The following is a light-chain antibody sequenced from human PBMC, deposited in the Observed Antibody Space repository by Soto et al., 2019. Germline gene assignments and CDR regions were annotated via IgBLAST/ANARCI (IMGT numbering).Light chain of an antibody. CDR3: QKRNSGYS. CDR1: QTVGRY. Sequence: EIVLTQSPATLSLSPGERATLSCRASQTVGRYLAWYQQKPGQAPRLLIYDTSNRAPGIPDRFSGSGSGTDFTLTIGRLEPEDFALYCCQKRNSGYSFGGGPKVEIK. J-gene: IGKJ4*01. CDR2: DTS. V-gene: IGKV3-11*01.